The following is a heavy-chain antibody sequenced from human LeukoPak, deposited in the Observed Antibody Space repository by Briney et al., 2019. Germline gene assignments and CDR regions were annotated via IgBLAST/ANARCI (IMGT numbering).Heavy chain of an antibody. CDR3: ARLGTYCGGDRTNWYFDL. CDR2: IYPGDSDT. D-gene: IGHD2-21*02. J-gene: IGHJ2*01. V-gene: IGHV5-51*01. CDR1: GYSFSSYW. Sequence: GESLKISCKGSGYSFSSYWIGWVRQMPGKGLEWMGMIYPGDSDTRYNPSFQGQATISADKSISTASLQWSSLKASDTAMYYCARLGTYCGGDRTNWYFDLWGRGTLVTVSS.